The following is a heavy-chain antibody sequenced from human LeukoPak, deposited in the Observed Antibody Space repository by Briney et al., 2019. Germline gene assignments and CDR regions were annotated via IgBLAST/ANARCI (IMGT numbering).Heavy chain of an antibody. D-gene: IGHD6-13*01. J-gene: IGHJ3*02. V-gene: IGHV1-2*02. Sequence: GASVKVSCKASGYTFTGYYMHWVRQAPGQGLEWMGWINPNSGGTNYAQKFQGRVTMTRDTSISTAYMELSRLRSDDTAVYYCARDSSSWYRADAFDIWGQGTMVTVSS. CDR3: ARDSSSWYRADAFDI. CDR1: GYTFTGYY. CDR2: INPNSGGT.